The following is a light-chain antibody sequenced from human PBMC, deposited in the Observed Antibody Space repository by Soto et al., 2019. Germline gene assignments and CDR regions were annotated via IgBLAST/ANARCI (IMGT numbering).Light chain of an antibody. Sequence: EIVLTQSPATLSLSPGERATLSCRASQSVSSYLAWYQQKPGQAPRLLIYDASSRATAIPDGFSGSGSGTDLTLTIRRLEPEDCAVYYCQQYGSSPPMYTFGQGTKLEIK. V-gene: IGKV3-20*01. CDR3: QQYGSSPPMYT. CDR1: QSVSSY. J-gene: IGKJ2*01. CDR2: DAS.